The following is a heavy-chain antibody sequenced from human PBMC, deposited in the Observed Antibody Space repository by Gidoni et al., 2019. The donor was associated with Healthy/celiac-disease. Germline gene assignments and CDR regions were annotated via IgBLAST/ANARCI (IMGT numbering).Heavy chain of an antibody. Sequence: EVQLLESGGGLVQPGGSLRLSCAASGFPFSSYAMSWVRQAPGKGLEWVSAISGSGSSTYYADSVKGRFTISRDNSKNTLYLQMNSLRAEDTAVYYCAKRGGYYYGSGSYHADYYYYYYMDVWGKGTTVTVSS. V-gene: IGHV3-23*01. J-gene: IGHJ6*03. CDR3: AKRGGYYYGSGSYHADYYYYYYMDV. CDR1: GFPFSSYA. D-gene: IGHD3-10*01. CDR2: ISGSGSST.